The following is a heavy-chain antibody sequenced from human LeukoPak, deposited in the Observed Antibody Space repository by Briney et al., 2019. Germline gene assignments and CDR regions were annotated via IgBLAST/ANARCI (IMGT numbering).Heavy chain of an antibody. CDR1: GFTFSSYA. J-gene: IGHJ4*02. D-gene: IGHD6-19*01. V-gene: IGHV3-23*01. CDR2: ISGSGGST. Sequence: GGSLRLSCAASGFTFSSYAMSWVRQAPGKGLEWVSAISGSGGSTYYADSVRGRFTISRDNSKNTLYLQMNSLRAEDTAVYYCAKIPYSSGWYDYWGQGTLVTVSS. CDR3: AKIPYSSGWYDY.